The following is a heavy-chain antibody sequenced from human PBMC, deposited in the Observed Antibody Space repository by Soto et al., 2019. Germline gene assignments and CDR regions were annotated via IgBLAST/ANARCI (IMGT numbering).Heavy chain of an antibody. V-gene: IGHV3-73*02. CDR1: GFTFSGSG. Sequence: EVQLVESGGGLVQPGGSLKLSCAASGFTFSGSGIHWVRQASGKGLEWVGRIRTKPNSYATAYAASVKGRFTISSDDSKNTAYLQMNSLKTEDTAVYYCTNGLVGVTGYYGMDVWGQGTTVTVSS. J-gene: IGHJ6*02. CDR2: IRTKPNSYAT. D-gene: IGHD3-22*01. CDR3: TNGLVGVTGYYGMDV.